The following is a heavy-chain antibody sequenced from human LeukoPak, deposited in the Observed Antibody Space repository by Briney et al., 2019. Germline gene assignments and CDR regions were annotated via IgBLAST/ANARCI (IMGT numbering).Heavy chain of an antibody. Sequence: SETLSLTCTVSGGSISSGDYYWSWIRQPPGKGLEWIGYICYSGSTYYNPSLKSRVTISVDTSKNQFSLKLSSVTAADTAVYYCARSGVVPAAIHYYYYMDVWGKGTTVTVSS. J-gene: IGHJ6*03. D-gene: IGHD2-2*02. CDR2: ICYSGST. V-gene: IGHV4-30-4*08. CDR3: ARSGVVPAAIHYYYYMDV. CDR1: GGSISSGDYY.